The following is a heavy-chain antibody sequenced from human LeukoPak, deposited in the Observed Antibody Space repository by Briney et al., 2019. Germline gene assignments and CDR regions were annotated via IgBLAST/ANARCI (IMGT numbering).Heavy chain of an antibody. J-gene: IGHJ5*02. V-gene: IGHV4-30-4*08. D-gene: IGHD2-21*01. CDR1: GGSISSGDYY. CDR3: ARGRSPSLLWWFDP. CDR2: IYYSRST. Sequence: PSETPSLTCTVSGGSISSGDYYWSWMRQPPGKGLEWIGCIYYSRSTYYNPSLKRRVTLSVDTSKNQFFLKLSSVTAADAAEYCCARGRSPSLLWWFDPWGQGPLVTASS.